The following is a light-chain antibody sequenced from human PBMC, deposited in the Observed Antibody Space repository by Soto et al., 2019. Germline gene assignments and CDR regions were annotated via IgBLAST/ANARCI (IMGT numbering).Light chain of an antibody. CDR3: MQALLTPPWT. V-gene: IGKV2-28*01. CDR2: LGS. CDR1: QSLLHISGYNY. Sequence: VMTQSPLSLPVTPGEPASISCRSSQSLLHISGYNYLDWYLQKPWQSPQLLIYLGSSRVFGVPDRFSGSGSGTNFTLKISRVEADDVGVYYCMQALLTPPWTFVEGTKLEIK. J-gene: IGKJ2*02.